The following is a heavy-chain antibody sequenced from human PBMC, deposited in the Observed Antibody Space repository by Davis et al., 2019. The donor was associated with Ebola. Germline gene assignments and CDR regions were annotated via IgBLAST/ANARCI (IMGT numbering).Heavy chain of an antibody. V-gene: IGHV4-34*01. J-gene: IGHJ4*02. CDR3: ARDRIAARRGMDY. CDR2: INHSGST. Sequence: PSETLSLTCAVYGGSFSGYYWSWIRQPPGKGLEWIGEINHSGSTNYNPSLKSRVTISVDTSKNQFSLKLSSVTAADTAVYYRARDRIAARRGMDYWGQGTLVTVSS. D-gene: IGHD6-6*01. CDR1: GGSFSGYY.